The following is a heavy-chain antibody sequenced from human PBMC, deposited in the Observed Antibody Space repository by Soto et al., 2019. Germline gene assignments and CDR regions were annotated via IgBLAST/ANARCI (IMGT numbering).Heavy chain of an antibody. D-gene: IGHD2-21*01. Sequence: PSGTLAVTCSFSGGSVSYNSYYGGWIRQPPGKGLEWVGGIFYTGTTYYSPSLKDRVSISVDTSKNSFSLNLTSVTAADTAVYFCARLVVVAPVANVWGQGALVTSPQ. CDR1: GGSVSYNSYY. J-gene: IGHJ4*02. V-gene: IGHV4-39*01. CDR3: ARLVVVAPVANV. CDR2: IFYTGTT.